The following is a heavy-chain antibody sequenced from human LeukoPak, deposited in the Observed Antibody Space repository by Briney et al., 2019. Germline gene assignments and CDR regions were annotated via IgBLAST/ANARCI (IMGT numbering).Heavy chain of an antibody. D-gene: IGHD3-10*01. Sequence: GGSLRLSCAASGFTFSSYAMSWVRQAPGKGLEWVSAISGSGGSTYYADSVKGQFTISRDNSKNTLYLQMNSLRAEDTAVYYCAKDWVVRGVIIKDAFDIWGQGTMVTVSS. CDR1: GFTFSSYA. CDR3: AKDWVVRGVIIKDAFDI. J-gene: IGHJ3*02. V-gene: IGHV3-23*01. CDR2: ISGSGGST.